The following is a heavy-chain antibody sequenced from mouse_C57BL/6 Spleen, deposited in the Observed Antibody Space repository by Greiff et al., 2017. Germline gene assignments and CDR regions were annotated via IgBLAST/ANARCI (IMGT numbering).Heavy chain of an antibody. Sequence: QVQLQQPGAELVMPGASVKLSCKASGYTFTSYWMHWVKQRPGQGLEWIGEIDPSDSYTNYNQKFKGKSTLTVDKSSSTAYMQLSSLTSEDSAVYYCARGLRRTFLYLDYWGQGTTLTVSS. CDR3: ARGLRRTFLYLDY. CDR1: GYTFTSYW. J-gene: IGHJ2*01. V-gene: IGHV1-69*01. CDR2: IDPSDSYT. D-gene: IGHD2-4*01.